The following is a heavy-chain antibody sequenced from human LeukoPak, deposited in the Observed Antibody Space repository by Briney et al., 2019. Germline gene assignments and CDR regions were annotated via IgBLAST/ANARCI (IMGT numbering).Heavy chain of an antibody. CDR1: GGSISSYY. CDR3: ARRGAAGHIDY. V-gene: IGHV4-59*08. J-gene: IGHJ4*02. D-gene: IGHD6-13*01. Sequence: SETLSLTCTVSGGSISSYYWSWIRQPPGKGLEWIGYIYYSGSTNYNPSLKGRVTISVDTSKNQFSLKLSSVTAADTAVYYCARRGAAGHIDYWGQGTLVTVSS. CDR2: IYYSGST.